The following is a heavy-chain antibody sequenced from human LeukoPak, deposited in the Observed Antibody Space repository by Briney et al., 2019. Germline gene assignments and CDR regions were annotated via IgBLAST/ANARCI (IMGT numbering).Heavy chain of an antibody. D-gene: IGHD5-18*01. CDR2: VSSNGGRT. CDR3: ARDDGGYSYGPYYFDY. Sequence: GGSLRLSCETSGFTFSSYGMHWVRQAPGKGLEYVAAVSSNGGRTYYANSVKGRFTISRDNSKNTLYLQMGSLRAEDMAVYYCARDDGGYSYGPYYFDYWGQGTLVTISS. CDR1: GFTFSSYG. J-gene: IGHJ4*02. V-gene: IGHV3-64*01.